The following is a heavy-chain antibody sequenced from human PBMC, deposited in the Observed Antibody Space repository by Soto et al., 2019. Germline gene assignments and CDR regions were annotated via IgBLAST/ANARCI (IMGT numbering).Heavy chain of an antibody. CDR2: IWYDGSNK. CDR1: GFTFSTYG. J-gene: IGHJ4*02. CDR3: AREAKEYYSDY. Sequence: QVQLVESGGGVVQPGRSLRLSCAASGFTFSTYGMHWVRQAPGKGLEWVAAIWYDGSNKYYADSGKGRFTISRDNSKNTLYLQMNSLRAEDTAVYYCAREAKEYYSDYWGQGTLVTVSS. V-gene: IGHV3-33*01. D-gene: IGHD3-10*01.